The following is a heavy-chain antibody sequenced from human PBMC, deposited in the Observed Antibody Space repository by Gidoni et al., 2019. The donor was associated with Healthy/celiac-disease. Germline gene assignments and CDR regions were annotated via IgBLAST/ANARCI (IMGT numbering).Heavy chain of an antibody. CDR2: IYSGGST. D-gene: IGHD3-9*01. CDR3: AREDPERYFDWSVMTSYDMDV. V-gene: IGHV3-66*02. J-gene: IGHJ6*02. CDR1: GFTVSSNY. Sequence: EVQLVASGGGLVQPGGSLRLSCAASGFTVSSNYMSWVRQAPGKGLEWVSVIYSGGSTYYADSVKGRFTISRDNSKNTLYLQMNSLRAEDTAVYYCAREDPERYFDWSVMTSYDMDVWGQGTTVTVSS.